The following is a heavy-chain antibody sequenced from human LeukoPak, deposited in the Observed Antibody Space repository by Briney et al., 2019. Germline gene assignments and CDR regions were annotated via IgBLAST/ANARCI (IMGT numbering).Heavy chain of an antibody. V-gene: IGHV3-23*01. Sequence: GGSLRLSCAASGFTFSSYAMSWVRQAPGKGLEWVSAISGSGGSTYYADSVKSRFTISRDNSKNTLYLQMNSLRAEDTAVYYCAKDPRGGTYYYDSSGYYWGQGTLVTVSS. J-gene: IGHJ4*02. CDR3: AKDPRGGTYYYDSSGYY. D-gene: IGHD3-22*01. CDR2: ISGSGGST. CDR1: GFTFSSYA.